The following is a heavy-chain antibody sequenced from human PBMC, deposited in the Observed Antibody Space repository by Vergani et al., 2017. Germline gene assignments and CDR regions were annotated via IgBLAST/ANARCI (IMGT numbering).Heavy chain of an antibody. CDR3: ARGRALYNPYYYYMDV. V-gene: IGHV4-59*01. CDR2: IYYSGST. CDR1: GGSISSYY. Sequence: QVQLQESGPGLVKPSETLSLTCTVSGGSISSYYWSWIRQPPGKGLEWIGYIYYSGSTNYNPSLKSRVTISVDTSKNQFSLKLSSVTAADTAVYYCARGRALYNPYYYYMDVWGKGTTVTVSS. D-gene: IGHD2-2*02. J-gene: IGHJ6*03.